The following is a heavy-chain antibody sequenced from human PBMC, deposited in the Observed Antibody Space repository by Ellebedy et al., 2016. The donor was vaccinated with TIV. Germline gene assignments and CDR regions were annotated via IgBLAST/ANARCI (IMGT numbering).Heavy chain of an antibody. CDR3: ARVIVFYYGSGVGDY. D-gene: IGHD3-10*01. V-gene: IGHV4-39*07. J-gene: IGHJ4*02. Sequence: MPSETLSLTCTVSGGSISTSSYYWGWIRQPPGKGLEWIGSIYYSGSTYYNPSLKSRVTISIDTSKNQFSLKLSSVTAADTAVYYCARVIVFYYGSGVGDYWGQGTLVTVSS. CDR2: IYYSGST. CDR1: GGSISTSSYY.